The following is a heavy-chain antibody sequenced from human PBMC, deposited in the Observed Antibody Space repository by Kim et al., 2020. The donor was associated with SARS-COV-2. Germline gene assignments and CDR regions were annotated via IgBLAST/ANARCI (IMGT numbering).Heavy chain of an antibody. CDR2: ISAYNGNT. Sequence: ASVKVSCKASGYTFTSYGISWVRQAPGQGLEWMGWISAYNGNTNYAQKLQGRVTMTTDTSTSTAYMELRSLSSDDTAVYYCASTEVQLDPTGVPYYYYGMDVGGQGPTVTVPS. CDR3: ASTEVQLDPTGVPYYYYGMDV. D-gene: IGHD1-1*01. J-gene: IGHJ6*02. CDR1: GYTFTSYG. V-gene: IGHV1-18*01.